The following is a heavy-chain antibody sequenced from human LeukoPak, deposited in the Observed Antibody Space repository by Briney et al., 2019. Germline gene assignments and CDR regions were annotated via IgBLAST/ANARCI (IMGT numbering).Heavy chain of an antibody. CDR3: AGEYCSGGSCRQGFDY. CDR2: INPSSGGT. D-gene: IGHD2-15*01. CDR1: GYTFTDYY. Sequence: ASVKVSCKASGYTFTDYYMHWVRQAPGQGLEWMGRINPSSGGTNYAQKFQGRVTMTRDTSINIDYMELSSLRSDDSAVYYCAGEYCSGGSCRQGFDYWGQGTLVTVSS. J-gene: IGHJ4*02. V-gene: IGHV1-2*06.